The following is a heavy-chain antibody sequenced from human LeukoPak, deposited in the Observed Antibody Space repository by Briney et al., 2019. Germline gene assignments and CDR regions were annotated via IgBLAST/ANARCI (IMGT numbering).Heavy chain of an antibody. D-gene: IGHD6-13*01. CDR3: AKDLGRYSSSLI. J-gene: IGHJ4*02. V-gene: IGHV3-30*04. Sequence: GGSLRLSCAASGFTFSSYAMHWVRQAPGKGLEWVAVISHDGSHKYYADSVKGRFTISRDNSKSTLYLQMNSLRAEDTAVYYCAKDLGRYSSSLIWGQGTLVTVSS. CDR1: GFTFSSYA. CDR2: ISHDGSHK.